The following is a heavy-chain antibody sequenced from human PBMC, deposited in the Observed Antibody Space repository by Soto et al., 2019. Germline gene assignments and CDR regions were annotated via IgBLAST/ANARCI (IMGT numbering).Heavy chain of an antibody. J-gene: IGHJ4*02. V-gene: IGHV4-59*01. CDR3: AGGSLTCDYEECYFDY. D-gene: IGHD4-17*01. CDR1: GGSISSDY. Sequence: SETLSLTCTVSGGSISSDYWSWIRHPPGKGLGGVGYMYYSGSTNYNPSLKSRVPISVDTSKPQFPLQLSSVTAADTAVYYCAGGSLTCDYEECYFDYWGKGPLVTVSS. CDR2: MYYSGST.